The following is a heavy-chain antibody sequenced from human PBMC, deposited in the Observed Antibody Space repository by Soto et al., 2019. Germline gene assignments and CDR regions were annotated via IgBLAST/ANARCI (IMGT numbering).Heavy chain of an antibody. J-gene: IGHJ3*02. V-gene: IGHV3-23*01. Sequence: GGSLRLSCAASGFTFSSYAMSWVRQAPGKGLEWVSAISGSGGSTYYADSVKGRFTISRDNSKNTLYLQMNSLRAEDTAVYCCAKDLLTRITMIVVVRDAFDIWGQGTMVTVSS. CDR3: AKDLLTRITMIVVVRDAFDI. CDR1: GFTFSSYA. D-gene: IGHD3-22*01. CDR2: ISGSGGST.